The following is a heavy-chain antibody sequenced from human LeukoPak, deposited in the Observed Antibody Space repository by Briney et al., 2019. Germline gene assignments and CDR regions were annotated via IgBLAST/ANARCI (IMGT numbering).Heavy chain of an antibody. V-gene: IGHV4-38-2*02. CDR2: IYHGGTT. CDR3: ARDPDYYGSGTPKKGFDP. D-gene: IGHD3-10*01. Sequence: PSETLSLTCTVSGYSISSGYYWGWIRQPPGKGLEWIGSIYHGGTTYYNPSLKSRVTISVDTSKNQFSLRLSSVTAADTAVYYCARDPDYYGSGTPKKGFDPWGQGTLVTVSS. CDR1: GYSISSGYY. J-gene: IGHJ5*02.